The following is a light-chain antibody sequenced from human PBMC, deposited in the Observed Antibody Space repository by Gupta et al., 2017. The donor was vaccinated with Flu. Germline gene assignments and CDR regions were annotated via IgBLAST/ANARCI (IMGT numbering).Light chain of an antibody. CDR3: HKDGNSMSGLGV. J-gene: IGLJ3*02. Sequence: TISCTGSRSDIGTRYEGHWYHQLPGTDPPLLIEGNSNRAPAVPDRFSGAKYGAYASLVINRLHAEDEAEEYCHKDGNSMSGLGVFGGGTKLTVL. V-gene: IGLV1-40*03. CDR2: GNS. CDR1: RSDIGTRYE.